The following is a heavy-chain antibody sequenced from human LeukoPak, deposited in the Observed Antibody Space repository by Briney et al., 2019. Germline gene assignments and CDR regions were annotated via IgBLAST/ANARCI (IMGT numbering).Heavy chain of an antibody. D-gene: IGHD6-13*01. CDR1: GVTLSTYA. V-gene: IGHV3-23*01. CDR2: ISSSGSGDNT. Sequence: GGSLRLSCAASGVTLSTYAMSWARQAPGKGLEWVSGISSSGSGDNTYYADSVKGRFTISRDNSKNTLYLQMNSLRAEDTAVYYCASSLQFPYPSSELVRDYWGQGTLVTVSS. J-gene: IGHJ4*02. CDR3: ASSLQFPYPSSELVRDY.